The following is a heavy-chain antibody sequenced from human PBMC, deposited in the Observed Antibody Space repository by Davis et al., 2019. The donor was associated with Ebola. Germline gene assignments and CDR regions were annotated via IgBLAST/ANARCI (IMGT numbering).Heavy chain of an antibody. J-gene: IGHJ4*02. CDR1: GFTFSSYS. Sequence: ESLKISCAASGFTFSSYSMNWVRQPPGKGLEWIGEINHSGSTNYNPSLKSRVTISVDTSKNQFSLKLSSVTAADTAVYYCARGYSYGSRIFDYWGQGTLVTVSS. CDR2: INHSGST. D-gene: IGHD5-18*01. V-gene: IGHV4-34*01. CDR3: ARGYSYGSRIFDY.